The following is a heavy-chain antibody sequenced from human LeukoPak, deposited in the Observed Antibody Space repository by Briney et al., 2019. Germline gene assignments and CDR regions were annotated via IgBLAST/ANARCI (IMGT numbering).Heavy chain of an antibody. CDR3: ARADFIDAGPYLIGP. CDR2: INTKSGRT. V-gene: IGHV1-2*02. CDR1: GYSFTDYY. Sequence: ASVKVSCKTSGYSFTDYYIHWVRQAPGQGLEWMGWINTKSGRTSSARKFQGRVTMIRDPSITTVYMDMAWLTSDDTAIYFCARADFIDAGPYLIGPWGQGTLVTVSS. J-gene: IGHJ5*02. D-gene: IGHD3-3*01.